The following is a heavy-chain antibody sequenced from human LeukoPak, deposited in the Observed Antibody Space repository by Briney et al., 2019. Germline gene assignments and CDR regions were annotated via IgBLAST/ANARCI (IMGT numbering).Heavy chain of an antibody. CDR1: AITFGNSW. J-gene: IGHJ4*02. Sequence: SGGSLRLSCTASAITFGNSWMSWVRQAPGKGLEWVANIKEDGSETNYVDSVKGRFTISRDNAKNSLFLQMNSLRGEDTAIYYCARHLAGDSLYRHFDYWGQGTLVTVSS. CDR2: IKEDGSET. CDR3: ARHLAGDSLYRHFDY. D-gene: IGHD5/OR15-5a*01. V-gene: IGHV3-7*04.